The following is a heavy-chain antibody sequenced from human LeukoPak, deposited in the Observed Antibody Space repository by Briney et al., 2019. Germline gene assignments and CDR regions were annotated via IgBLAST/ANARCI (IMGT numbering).Heavy chain of an antibody. CDR2: ISAYNGNT. J-gene: IGHJ4*02. CDR3: ASSLDSNGYYHHFDY. CDR1: GYTFTSYG. Sequence: ASVKVSCKASGYTFTSYGISWVRQAPGQGLEWMGWISAYNGNTNYAQKLQGRVTITADESTSTAYMELSSLRSEDTAVYYCASSLDSNGYYHHFDYWGQGTLVTVSS. V-gene: IGHV1-18*01. D-gene: IGHD3-22*01.